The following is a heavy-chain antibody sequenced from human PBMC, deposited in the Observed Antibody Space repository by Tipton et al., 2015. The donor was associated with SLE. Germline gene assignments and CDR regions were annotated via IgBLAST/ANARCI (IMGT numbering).Heavy chain of an antibody. Sequence: TLSLTCAVYGGSFSGYYWSWIRQPPGKGLEWIGEINHSGSTNYNPSLKSRVTISVDTSKNQFSLKLSSVTAADTAVYYCARGEWELYYFDYWGQGTLVTVSS. CDR2: INHSGST. V-gene: IGHV4-34*01. J-gene: IGHJ4*02. CDR3: ARGEWELYYFDY. D-gene: IGHD1-26*01. CDR1: GGSFSGYY.